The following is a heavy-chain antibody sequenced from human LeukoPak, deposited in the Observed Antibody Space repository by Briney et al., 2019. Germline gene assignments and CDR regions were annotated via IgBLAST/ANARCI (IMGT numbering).Heavy chain of an antibody. D-gene: IGHD3-22*01. CDR3: ARSDSSGYYYGSWVAFDI. J-gene: IGHJ3*02. V-gene: IGHV4-59*01. Sequence: PSETLSLTCTVSGGSISSYYWSWIRQPPGKGLEWIGYIHYSGSTNYNPSLKSRVTISVDTSKNQFSLKLSSVTAADTAVYYCARSDSSGYYYGSWVAFDIWGQGTMVTVSS. CDR1: GGSISSYY. CDR2: IHYSGST.